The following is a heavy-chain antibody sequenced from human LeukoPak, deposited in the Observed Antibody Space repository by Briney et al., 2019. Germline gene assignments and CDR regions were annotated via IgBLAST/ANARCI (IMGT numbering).Heavy chain of an antibody. CDR3: ARDGEMATIHFDY. CDR2: IIPIVGIA. V-gene: IGHV1-69*04. Sequence: ASVKVSCKASGGTFSSYALSWVRQAPGQGLEWMGTIIPIVGIANYAQKFQGRVTITADKSTSTAYMELSSLRSEDTAVYYCARDGEMATIHFDYWGQGTLVTVSS. J-gene: IGHJ4*02. CDR1: GGTFSSYA. D-gene: IGHD5-24*01.